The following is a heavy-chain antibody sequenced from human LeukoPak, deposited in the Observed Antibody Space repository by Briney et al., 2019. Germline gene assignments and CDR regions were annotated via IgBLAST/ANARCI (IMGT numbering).Heavy chain of an antibody. CDR3: ARERPASCYFDY. CDR1: VCTFNSYF. V-gene: IGHV1-46*02. D-gene: IGHD2-2*01. Sequence: ASVKVSCKASVCTFNSYFIHWVRQAPGQGLEWMGLINPDGGTTTYAQKFQGRVTMTRDTSTTTVNMEVSSLGSEDTAVYYCARERPASCYFDYRGLGTLVTVSS. J-gene: IGHJ4*02. CDR2: INPDGGTT.